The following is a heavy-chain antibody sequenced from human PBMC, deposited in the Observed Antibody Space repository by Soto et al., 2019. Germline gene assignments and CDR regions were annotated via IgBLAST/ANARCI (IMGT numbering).Heavy chain of an antibody. CDR2: FSGSGDST. V-gene: IGHV3-23*01. CDR1: GFTFSNYA. CDR3: ARDAGELPVVTVGVFVF. D-gene: IGHD3-22*01. Sequence: LRLSCAASGFTFSNYAMSCVRQAPGKGLEWVSAFSGSGDSTFYADSVKGRFTVSRDNSKKTLYLQLNSLRDEDTAVYYCARDAGELPVVTVGVFVFWGRGTLVTVSS. J-gene: IGHJ4*02.